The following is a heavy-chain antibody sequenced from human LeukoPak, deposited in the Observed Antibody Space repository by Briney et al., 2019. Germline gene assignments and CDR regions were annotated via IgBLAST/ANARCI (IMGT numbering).Heavy chain of an antibody. V-gene: IGHV1-8*01. CDR2: MNPNSGNT. CDR3: ATALPREGRYFDWLSPYYYYGMDV. J-gene: IGHJ6*02. D-gene: IGHD3-9*01. Sequence: GASVKVSCKASGYAFTSYDINWVRQATGQGLEWMGWMNPNSGNTGYAQKFQGRVTMTRNTSISTAYMELSSLRSEDTAVYYCATALPREGRYFDWLSPYYYYGMDVWGQGTTVTASS. CDR1: GYAFTSYD.